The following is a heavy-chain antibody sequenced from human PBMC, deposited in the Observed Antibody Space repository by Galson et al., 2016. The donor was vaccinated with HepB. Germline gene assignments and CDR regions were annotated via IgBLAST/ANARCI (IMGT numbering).Heavy chain of an antibody. Sequence: SLRLSCAASGFTFSDYSVNWVRQAPGKGLEWISHISSGYTIYYADSVKGRFTISRDNAKNSVYLQMNSLRDEDTAVYYCARLAYGDYGSFDYWGQGTRVTVSS. J-gene: IGHJ4*02. CDR3: ARLAYGDYGSFDY. V-gene: IGHV3-69-1*01. D-gene: IGHD4-17*01. CDR1: GFTFSDYS. CDR2: ISSGYTI.